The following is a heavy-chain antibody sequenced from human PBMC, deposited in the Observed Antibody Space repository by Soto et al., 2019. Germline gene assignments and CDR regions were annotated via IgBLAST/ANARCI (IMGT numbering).Heavy chain of an antibody. CDR2: ISPKSGGT. CDR3: ARGHSTDCSNGVCSFFYNHEMDV. D-gene: IGHD2-8*01. J-gene: IGHJ6*02. CDR1: GYTFIDYY. V-gene: IGHV1-2*04. Sequence: QVPLVQSGAEVKKPGASVKVSCEASGYTFIDYYMHWVRQAPGQGFEWMGRISPKSGGTNYAQKFQGWVTMTRDRSISTVYMELTRLRSDDTAVYFCARGHSTDCSNGVCSFFYNHEMDVWGQGTTVTVSS.